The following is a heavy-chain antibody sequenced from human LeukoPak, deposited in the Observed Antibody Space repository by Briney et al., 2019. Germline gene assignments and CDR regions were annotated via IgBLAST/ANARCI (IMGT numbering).Heavy chain of an antibody. D-gene: IGHD3-22*01. CDR2: IYYSGST. CDR3: ARHGSVVVVSPYDY. V-gene: IGHV4-39*01. CDR1: GGSISSSSYY. J-gene: IGHJ4*02. Sequence: TPETLSLTCTVSGGSISSSSYYWGWIRQPPGKGLEWIGSIYYSGSTYYNPSLKSRVTISVDTSKNQFSLKLSSVTAADTAVYYCARHGSVVVVSPYDYWGQGTLVTVSS.